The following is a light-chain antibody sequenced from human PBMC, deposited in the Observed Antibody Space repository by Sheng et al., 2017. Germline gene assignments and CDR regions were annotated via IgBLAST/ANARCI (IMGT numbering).Light chain of an antibody. CDR2: KAS. V-gene: IGKV1-5*01. CDR3: QQYESSSGT. J-gene: IGKJ1*01. Sequence: DIQMTQSPSTLAASVGDSLTITCRASQNINNRLAWYQQKAGKAPKLLIYKASSLQIGVPSRFSGSGSGTEFTLSISGLQPDDFATYYCQQYESSSGTFGEGTKVEIK. CDR1: QNINNR.